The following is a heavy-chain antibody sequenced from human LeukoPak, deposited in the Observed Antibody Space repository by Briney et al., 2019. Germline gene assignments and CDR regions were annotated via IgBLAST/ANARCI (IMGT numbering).Heavy chain of an antibody. CDR3: ARDRGYYYGMDV. CDR1: GGSISSGGYS. V-gene: IGHV4-30-2*01. J-gene: IGHJ6*02. Sequence: SQTLSLTCAVSGGSISSGGYSWSWIRQPPGKGLEWIGYIYHSGSTYYNPSLKTRVTISVDRSKNQFSLKLSSVTAADTAVYYCARDRGYYYGMDVWGQGTTVTVSS. CDR2: IYHSGST.